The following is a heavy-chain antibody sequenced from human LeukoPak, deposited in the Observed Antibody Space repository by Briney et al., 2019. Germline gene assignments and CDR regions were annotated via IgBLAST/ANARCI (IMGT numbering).Heavy chain of an antibody. D-gene: IGHD3-22*01. CDR1: GFTFDDYA. J-gene: IGHJ4*02. Sequence: PGGSLRLSCAASGFTFDDYAMHWVRQAPGKGLEWVSHISGDAYGTYYADSVKGRFTISRDNSKNTLYLQMNSLRAEDTAVYYCAKLPLQRPVVVISYWGQGTLVTVSS. CDR3: AKLPLQRPVVVISY. V-gene: IGHV3-43*02. CDR2: ISGDAYGT.